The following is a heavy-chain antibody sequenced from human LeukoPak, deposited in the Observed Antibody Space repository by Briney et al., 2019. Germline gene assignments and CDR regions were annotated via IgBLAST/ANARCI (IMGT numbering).Heavy chain of an antibody. V-gene: IGHV4-59*01. J-gene: IGHJ4*02. CDR1: GGSISSYY. CDR3: AREKPSSSWYSDFDY. CDR2: IYYSGST. D-gene: IGHD6-13*01. Sequence: SETLSLTCTVSGGSISSYYWSCIRQAPGKGLEWIGYIYYSGSTNYNPSLKSRVTISVDTSKNQFSLKLSSVTAADTAVYYCAREKPSSSWYSDFDYWGQGTLVTVSS.